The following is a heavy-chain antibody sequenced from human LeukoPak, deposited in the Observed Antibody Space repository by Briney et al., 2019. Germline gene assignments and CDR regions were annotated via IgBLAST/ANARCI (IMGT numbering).Heavy chain of an antibody. CDR2: ISGSSTYI. Sequence: GGSLRLSCLASGFTFSSYSMHWVRQAPGKGLEWVSAISGSSTYIFYADSVKGRFTISRDNSKNTLYLQMNSLRAEDTAAYHCAKGRNEDGDAALNYWGQGTLVTVSS. D-gene: IGHD4-17*01. J-gene: IGHJ4*02. CDR3: AKGRNEDGDAALNY. CDR1: GFTFSSYS. V-gene: IGHV3-21*04.